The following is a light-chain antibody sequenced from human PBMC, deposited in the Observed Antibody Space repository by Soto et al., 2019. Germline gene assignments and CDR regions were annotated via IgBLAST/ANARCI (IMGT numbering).Light chain of an antibody. CDR1: SSDVGAYDF. J-gene: IGLJ1*01. Sequence: QSALTQPASVSGSPGQSITISCTGTSSDVGAYDFVSWYQQYPGKAPKLIVSEVSDRPSGISNRFSGSKSGNTASLTISGLQAEDEADYYCTSYTTSSTYFFGTGTKVTGL. CDR3: TSYTTSSTYF. CDR2: EVS. V-gene: IGLV2-14*01.